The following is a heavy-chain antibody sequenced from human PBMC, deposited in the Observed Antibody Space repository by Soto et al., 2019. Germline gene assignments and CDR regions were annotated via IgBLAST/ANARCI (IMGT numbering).Heavy chain of an antibody. D-gene: IGHD2-15*01. CDR3: VTGWSEY. J-gene: IGHJ4*02. Sequence: EVQLVESGGGLVQPGGSLRLSCVVSEFTFSSSWMHWVRQSPGKGLMWVSRINSDGGFTNYADSVKGRFTTSRDNAKNMLYLQMNRLRVEDTALYYCVTGWSEYWGQGTLVTVSS. CDR2: INSDGGFT. CDR1: EFTFSSSW. V-gene: IGHV3-74*01.